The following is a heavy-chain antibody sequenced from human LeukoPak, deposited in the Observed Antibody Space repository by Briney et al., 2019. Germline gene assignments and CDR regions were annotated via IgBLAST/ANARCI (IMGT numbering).Heavy chain of an antibody. J-gene: IGHJ4*02. D-gene: IGHD6-13*01. V-gene: IGHV3-7*01. CDR2: IKQDGSRI. CDR3: ARDPGIAAAGTVGYFDF. CDR1: GFTFSSYA. Sequence: GASLRLSCAASGFTFSSYAMSWVRQAPGKGLEWVANIKQDGSRIHYVDSVKGRFTISRDNAKNSLYLQMNSLRAEDTAVYYCARDPGIAAAGTVGYFDFWGQGTLVTVSS.